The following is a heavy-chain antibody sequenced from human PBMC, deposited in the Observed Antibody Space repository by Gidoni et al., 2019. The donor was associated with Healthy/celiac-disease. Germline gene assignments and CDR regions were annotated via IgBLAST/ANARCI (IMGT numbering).Heavy chain of an antibody. V-gene: IGHV3-15*07. CDR3: TTDADSLRYFDWPGAFDI. Sequence: EVQLVESGGGLVKPGGSLRLSCAASGFTFSNAWMNWVRQAPGKGLEWVGRIKSKTDGGTTDYAAPVKGRFTISRDDSKNTLYLQMNSLKTEDTAVYYCTTDADSLRYFDWPGAFDIWGQGTMVTVSS. D-gene: IGHD3-9*01. CDR2: IKSKTDGGTT. CDR1: GFTFSNAW. J-gene: IGHJ3*02.